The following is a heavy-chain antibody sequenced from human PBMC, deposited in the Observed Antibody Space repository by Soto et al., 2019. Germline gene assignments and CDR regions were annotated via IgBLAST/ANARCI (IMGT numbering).Heavy chain of an antibody. Sequence: GGSLRLSCAASGFTFSSYAMSWVRQAPGKGLEWVSAISGSGGSTYYADSVKGRSTISRDNSKNTLYLQMNSLRAEDTAVYYCAKDQGTYCGGDCYSGAFDIWGQGTMVTVSS. CDR2: ISGSGGST. D-gene: IGHD2-21*02. J-gene: IGHJ3*02. V-gene: IGHV3-23*01. CDR1: GFTFSSYA. CDR3: AKDQGTYCGGDCYSGAFDI.